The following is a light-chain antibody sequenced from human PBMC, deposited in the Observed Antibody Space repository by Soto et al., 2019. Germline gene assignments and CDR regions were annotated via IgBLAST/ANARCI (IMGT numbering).Light chain of an antibody. Sequence: EIVMTQSPATLSVSPGEGATLSCRASQSVSSNLAWYQQKPGQAPRLLIYGASTRATAIPARFSGSGSGTAFSLTISSLQTEDFAGYYCPQHNNWQPCTFGQGTKVEIK. V-gene: IGKV3-15*01. CDR1: QSVSSN. CDR2: GAS. CDR3: PQHNNWQPCT. J-gene: IGKJ1*01.